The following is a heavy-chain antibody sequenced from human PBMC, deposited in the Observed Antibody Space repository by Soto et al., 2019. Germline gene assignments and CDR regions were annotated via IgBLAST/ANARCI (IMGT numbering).Heavy chain of an antibody. CDR1: GFTFSSYA. Sequence: ESGGGVVQPGRSLRLSCAASGFTFSSYAMHWVRQAPGKGLEWVAVISYDGSNKYYADSVKGRFTISRDNSKNTLYLQMNSLRAEDTAVYYCARDGENWSGGRCYWGEVDYWGQGTLVTVSS. J-gene: IGHJ4*02. CDR3: ARDGENWSGGRCYWGEVDY. V-gene: IGHV3-30-3*01. CDR2: ISYDGSNK. D-gene: IGHD2-15*01.